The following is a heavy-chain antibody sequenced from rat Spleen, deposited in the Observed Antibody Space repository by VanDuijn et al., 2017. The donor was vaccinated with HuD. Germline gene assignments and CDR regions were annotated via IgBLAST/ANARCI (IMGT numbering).Heavy chain of an antibody. Sequence: EVQLVESDGGLVQPGRSLKLSCAASGFTFSSFPMAWVRQAPKKGLEWVAYISSGGGGIYYRDSMKGRFTVSRDNAKSTLSLQMDSLRSEDTATYYCTRDITREGYWGQGVMVTVSS. CDR3: TRDITREGY. D-gene: IGHD1-10*01. CDR1: GFTFSSFP. J-gene: IGHJ2*01. V-gene: IGHV5-27*01. CDR2: ISSGGGGI.